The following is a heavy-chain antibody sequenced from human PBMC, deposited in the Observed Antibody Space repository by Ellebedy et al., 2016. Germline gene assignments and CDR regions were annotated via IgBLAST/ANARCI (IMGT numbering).Heavy chain of an antibody. CDR2: ITGSGDRT. V-gene: IGHV3-23*01. D-gene: IGHD6-19*01. CDR3: TKCRHINGCLLDY. Sequence: GGSLRFSCAASGFSFSSYAMSWVRQAPGKGPEWVSTITGSGDRTNYADSVKGRFTISRDSSKNTLYLDMDSLRAEDTAIYYCTKCRHINGCLLDYWGQGTLVTVSS. J-gene: IGHJ4*02. CDR1: GFSFSSYA.